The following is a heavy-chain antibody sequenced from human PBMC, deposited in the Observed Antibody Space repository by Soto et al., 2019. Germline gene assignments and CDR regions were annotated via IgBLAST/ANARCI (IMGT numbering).Heavy chain of an antibody. CDR3: AKDTAMVNYYYGMDV. V-gene: IGHV3-23*01. J-gene: IGHJ6*02. CDR2: ISGSGGST. Sequence: GGSLRLSCAASGFTFSSYAMSWVRQAPGKGLEWVSAISGSGGSTYYADSVKGRFTISRDNSKNTLYLQMNSLRAEDTAVYYCAKDTAMVNYYYGMDVWGQGTTVTVSS. D-gene: IGHD5-18*01. CDR1: GFTFSSYA.